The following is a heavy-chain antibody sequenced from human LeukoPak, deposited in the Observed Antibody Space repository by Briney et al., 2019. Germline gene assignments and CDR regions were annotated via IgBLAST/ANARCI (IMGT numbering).Heavy chain of an antibody. Sequence: SETLSLTCTVSGGSVSSYYWSWIRQPAGKGLEWIGRIYTSVSTIYNPSLKSRVTMSVDTSKNQISLKLSSVTAADTAVYYCARFSSIAAAFDYWGLGTLVTVSS. CDR2: IYTSVST. CDR3: ARFSSIAAAFDY. CDR1: GGSVSSYY. V-gene: IGHV4-4*07. J-gene: IGHJ4*02. D-gene: IGHD6-13*01.